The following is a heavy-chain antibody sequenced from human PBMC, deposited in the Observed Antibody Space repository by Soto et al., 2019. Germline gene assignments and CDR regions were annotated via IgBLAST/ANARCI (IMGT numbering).Heavy chain of an antibody. V-gene: IGHV1-46*01. CDR2: INPSGGST. Sequence: ASVKVSCKASGYTFTSYYMHWVRQAPGQGLEWMGIINPSGGSTSYAQKFQGRVTINPDTSKNQFSLQLDSVTPEDTAVYYCARSLSSRPLDYWGQGTLVTVSS. J-gene: IGHJ4*02. CDR1: GYTFTSYY. CDR3: ARSLSSRPLDY.